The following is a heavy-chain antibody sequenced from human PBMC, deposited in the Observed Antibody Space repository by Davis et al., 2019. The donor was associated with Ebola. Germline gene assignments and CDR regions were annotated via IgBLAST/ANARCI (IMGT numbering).Heavy chain of an antibody. J-gene: IGHJ4*02. CDR1: GFTFSSYA. CDR2: IYSGGST. D-gene: IGHD3-3*01. V-gene: IGHV3-66*01. Sequence: GESLKISCAASGFTFSSYAMHWVRQAPGKGLEWVSVIYSGGSTYYADSVKGRFTISRDNSKNTLYLQMNSLRAEDTAVYYCARAHYDFWSGYLDYWGQGTLVTVSS. CDR3: ARAHYDFWSGYLDY.